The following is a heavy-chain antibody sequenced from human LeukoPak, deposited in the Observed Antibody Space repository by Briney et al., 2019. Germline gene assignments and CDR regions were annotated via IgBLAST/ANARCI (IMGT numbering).Heavy chain of an antibody. J-gene: IGHJ5*02. V-gene: IGHV4-4*02. CDR2: IYYSGST. CDR1: GGSISSSNW. Sequence: SGTLSLTCAVSGGSISSSNWWSWVRQPPGKGLEWIGSIYYSGSTYYNPSLKSRVTISVDTSKNQFSLKLSSVTAADTAVYYCARHLNPHWFDPWGQGTLVTVSS. CDR3: ARHLNPHWFDP.